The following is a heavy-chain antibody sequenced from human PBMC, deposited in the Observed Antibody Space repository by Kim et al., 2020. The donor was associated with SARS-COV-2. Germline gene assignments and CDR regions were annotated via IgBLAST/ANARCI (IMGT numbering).Heavy chain of an antibody. V-gene: IGHV3-23*01. J-gene: IGHJ4*02. CDR3: ARAELTMID. CDR2: ISGSGGST. D-gene: IGHD3-22*01. CDR1: GVTFSSYA. Sequence: GGSLRLSCAASGVTFSSYAMSWVRQAPGKGLEWVSAISGSGGSTYYAASAKGRITISRDNSKNTRYLQMNSPRAEYTAGYYCARAELTMIDWGQGTQVTV.